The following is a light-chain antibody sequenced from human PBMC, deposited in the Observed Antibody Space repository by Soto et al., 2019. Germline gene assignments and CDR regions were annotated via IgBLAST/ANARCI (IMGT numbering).Light chain of an antibody. CDR1: QSVLYSSNNKNY. V-gene: IGKV4-1*01. J-gene: IGKJ1*01. CDR3: QQYYSTPLT. Sequence: DIVMTQSPDSLAVSLGERATINCKSSQSVLYSSNNKNYLAWYQQKPGQPPKLLIYWASTRESGVPDRFSGSGSSRDFTLTISSLQAEDGAVYYCQQYYSTPLTFGQGTKVEIK. CDR2: WAS.